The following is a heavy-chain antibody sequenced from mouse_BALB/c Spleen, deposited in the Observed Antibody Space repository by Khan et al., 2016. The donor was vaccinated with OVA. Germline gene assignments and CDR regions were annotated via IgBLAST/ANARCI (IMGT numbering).Heavy chain of an antibody. J-gene: IGHJ3*01. CDR3: ARSTYRYAFVY. CDR2: IIYTGYT. CDR1: GDSITTGY. V-gene: IGHV3-8*02. D-gene: IGHD2-14*01. Sequence: VQLKQSGPSLVKPSQTLSLTCSVTGDSITTGYWNWIQKFPGNKLEYMGYIIYTGYTYYNPSLKSRISITRHTSNNQYYLQLNSVTDEDTATYYCARSTYRYAFVYWGQGTLVTVSA.